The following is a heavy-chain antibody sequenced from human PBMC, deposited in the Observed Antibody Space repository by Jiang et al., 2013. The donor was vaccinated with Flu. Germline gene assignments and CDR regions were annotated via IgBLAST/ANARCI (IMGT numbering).Heavy chain of an antibody. D-gene: IGHD6-19*01. V-gene: IGHV3-23*04. CDR3: AKEAVAGRAEYFQH. Sequence: VDSGGGLVQPGGSLRLSCAASGFTFSSYAMSWVRQAPGEGLEWVSAISGSNGKTYFADSVKGRFTISRDNRRNTLYLQVNSLRAEDTAVYYCAKEAVAGRAEYFQHWGQGTLVIVSS. J-gene: IGHJ1*01. CDR2: ISGSNGKT. CDR1: GFTFSSYA.